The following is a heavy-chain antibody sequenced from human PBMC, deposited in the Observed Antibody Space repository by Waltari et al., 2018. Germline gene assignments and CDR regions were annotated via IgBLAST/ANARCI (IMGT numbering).Heavy chain of an antibody. V-gene: IGHV4-4*07. D-gene: IGHD3-22*01. CDR2: TYTSGTT. Sequence: QVQLQESGPGLVKPSETLSLTCPVSGGSITSSSWTWIRQPAGKGLEWIGRTYTSGTTNDSGGLKSRVTMSVDTSKNQFSLKLSSVTAADTAVYYCAREYPGDYYDSSGPRGYFDYWGQGTLVTVSS. CDR1: GGSITSSS. J-gene: IGHJ4*02. CDR3: AREYPGDYYDSSGPRGYFDY.